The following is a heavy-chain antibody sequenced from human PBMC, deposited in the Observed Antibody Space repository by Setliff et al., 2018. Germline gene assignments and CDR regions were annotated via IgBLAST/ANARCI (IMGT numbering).Heavy chain of an antibody. CDR1: GASIRGGSGGSFY. CDR3: ARTGTYRYFDF. Sequence: LSLTCTVSGASIRGGSGGSFYWAWIRQPPGKGLEWIGSVLYSGTTFYNPSLKSPVTISVDTSNNQFSLNLKSVTAADTAVYFCARTGTYRYFDFWGQGTQVTVSS. CDR2: VLYSGTT. V-gene: IGHV4-39*01. J-gene: IGHJ4*02. D-gene: IGHD1-1*01.